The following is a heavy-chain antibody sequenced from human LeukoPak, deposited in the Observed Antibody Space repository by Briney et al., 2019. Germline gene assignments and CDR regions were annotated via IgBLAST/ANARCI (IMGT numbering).Heavy chain of an antibody. D-gene: IGHD3-22*01. Sequence: PSETLSLTCTVSGGSISSHYWSWIRQPPGKGLEWIGYIYYSGSTNYNPSLKSRVTISVDTSKNQFSLKLSSVTAADTAVYYCARVPRTYYYDSSGYLVFDYWGQGTLVTVSS. V-gene: IGHV4-59*11. CDR1: GGSISSHY. CDR2: IYYSGST. CDR3: ARVPRTYYYDSSGYLVFDY. J-gene: IGHJ4*02.